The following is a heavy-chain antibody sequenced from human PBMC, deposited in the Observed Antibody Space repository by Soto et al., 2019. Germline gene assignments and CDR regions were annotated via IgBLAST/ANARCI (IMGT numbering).Heavy chain of an antibody. J-gene: IGHJ4*02. CDR1: GSRFSNYV. CDR2: IIPIFNST. Sequence: SVKVSCKVSGSRFSNYVISWVRQAPGHRLEWLGRIIPIFNSTKYAQSFQGRVTITADKSTSTASLELSSLRSDDTAVYYCAREGRGKKAGYNGLVSLGYWGQGTLVTVSS. CDR3: AREGRGKKAGYNGLVSLGY. D-gene: IGHD2-2*02. V-gene: IGHV1-69*06.